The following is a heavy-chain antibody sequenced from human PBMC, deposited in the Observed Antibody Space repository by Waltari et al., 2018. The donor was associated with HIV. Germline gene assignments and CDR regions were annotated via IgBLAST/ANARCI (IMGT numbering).Heavy chain of an antibody. Sequence: QLQLQESGPGLVKPSETLSLTCTVSGASISSSSYYWGWIRQPPGKGLEWIGSMYYSGSTYYNPSLKSRVSTSVATSKNQVSLKLSSVTAADTAVYYCARHRGESVSDAFDMWGQGTMVTVSS. D-gene: IGHD2-8*01. V-gene: IGHV4-39*01. CDR3: ARHRGESVSDAFDM. J-gene: IGHJ3*02. CDR1: GASISSSSYY. CDR2: MYYSGST.